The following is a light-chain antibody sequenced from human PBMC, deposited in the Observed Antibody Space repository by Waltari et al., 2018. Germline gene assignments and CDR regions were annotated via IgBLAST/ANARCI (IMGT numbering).Light chain of an antibody. CDR3: LQSYSTPWT. CDR2: AAS. Sequence: DIQMTQSPSSLSASVGARVTITCRASQAIRNYLSWSQQKQGKAPKLLIYAASSLERGVPSRFSGSGSGTDFTLNITGLQPEDFATYYCLQSYSTPWTFGQGTKVEI. J-gene: IGKJ1*01. CDR1: QAIRNY. V-gene: IGKV1-39*01.